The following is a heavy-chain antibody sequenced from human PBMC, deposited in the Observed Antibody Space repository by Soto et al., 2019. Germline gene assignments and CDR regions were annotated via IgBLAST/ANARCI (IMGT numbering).Heavy chain of an antibody. V-gene: IGHV6-1*01. J-gene: IGHJ3*01. CDR1: GDSVSSDITS. CDR3: ARGNALDV. CDR2: TYYRSKWFH. Sequence: QTLSLTCAISGDSVSSDITSWNWIRQSPSRGLEWLGRTYYRSKWFHDYAASVKSRITINPDTSKNQFSLELNSMTPEDTAVYYCARGNALDVWGQGTVVTVSS. D-gene: IGHD3-10*01.